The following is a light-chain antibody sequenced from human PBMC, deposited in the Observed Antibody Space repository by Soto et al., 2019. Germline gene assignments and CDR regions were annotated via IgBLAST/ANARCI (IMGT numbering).Light chain of an antibody. CDR2: ADS. V-gene: IGKV3-11*01. J-gene: IGKJ5*01. Sequence: IVMTQSPATLSVSPGERATLSCRASQSVSGYIGWYQQKPGQAPRLLIYADSNRATGIPARFSGSGSGTDFTLTISSLEPEDFSVYYCQQRYNWPITFGQGTRLEIK. CDR3: QQRYNWPIT. CDR1: QSVSGY.